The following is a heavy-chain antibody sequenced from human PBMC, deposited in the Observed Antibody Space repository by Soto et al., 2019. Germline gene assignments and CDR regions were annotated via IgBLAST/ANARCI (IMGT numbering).Heavy chain of an antibody. D-gene: IGHD1-26*01. CDR3: ARDYWGGSYPQLDQ. V-gene: IGHV3-33*01. CDR1: GFNFDVYD. Sequence: QVHLVESGGGVVQPGRSLRLSCAASGFNFDVYDMSWVRQAPGKGPEWVALIWYDGTKKYYADSVKGRFTVSRDNSEKTLDMEVRSLRVEDMGVYYWARDYWGGSYPQLDQWGQGTLVTVSS. CDR2: IWYDGTKK. J-gene: IGHJ4*02.